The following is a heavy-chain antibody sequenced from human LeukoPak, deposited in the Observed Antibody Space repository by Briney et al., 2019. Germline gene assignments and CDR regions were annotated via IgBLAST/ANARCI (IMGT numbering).Heavy chain of an antibody. V-gene: IGHV3-33*01. CDR2: IWYDGGNK. Sequence: PGGSLRLSRAASGFTFSSYGMHWVRQAPGKGLEWVAVIWYDGGNKYYADSVEGRFTISRDNSKNTLYLQMNSLRAEDTAVYYCARTMRPILTGYYSLDYWGQGTLVTVSS. D-gene: IGHD3-9*01. J-gene: IGHJ4*02. CDR1: GFTFSSYG. CDR3: ARTMRPILTGYYSLDY.